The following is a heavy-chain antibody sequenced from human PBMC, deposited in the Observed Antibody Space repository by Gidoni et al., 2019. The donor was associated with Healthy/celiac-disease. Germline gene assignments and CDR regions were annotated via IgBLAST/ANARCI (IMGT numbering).Heavy chain of an antibody. Sequence: QLQLQESGPGLVKPSETLSLPCTVSGGSISSSSYYWGWIRQPPGKGLEWIGSIYYSGSTYYNPSLKSRVTISVDTSKNQFSLKLSSVTAADTAVYYCAEESYYDFWSGYSPDAFDIWGQGTMVTVSS. CDR1: GGSISSSSYY. V-gene: IGHV4-39*07. D-gene: IGHD3-3*01. CDR2: IYYSGST. CDR3: AEESYYDFWSGYSPDAFDI. J-gene: IGHJ3*02.